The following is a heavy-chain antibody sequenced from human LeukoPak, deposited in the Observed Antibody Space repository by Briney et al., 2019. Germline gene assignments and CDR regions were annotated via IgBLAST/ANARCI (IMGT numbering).Heavy chain of an antibody. V-gene: IGHV1-18*01. Sequence: ASLRVSCKASGYTFTSYGISWVRQAPGQGLEWMGWISAYNGNTNYAQKLQGRVTMTTDTSTSTAYMELRSLRSDDTAVYYCARVSETYSSGWYGNFDYWGQGTLGTVSS. D-gene: IGHD6-19*01. CDR2: ISAYNGNT. CDR1: GYTFTSYG. J-gene: IGHJ4*02. CDR3: ARVSETYSSGWYGNFDY.